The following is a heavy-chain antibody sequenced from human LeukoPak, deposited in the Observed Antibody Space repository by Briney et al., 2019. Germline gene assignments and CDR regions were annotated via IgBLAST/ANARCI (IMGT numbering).Heavy chain of an antibody. Sequence: GASVKVSCKASGYTFTGYYMHWVRQAPGQGLEWMGWINPNSGGTNYAQKFQGRVTMTRDTSISTAYMELSRLRSDDTAVYYCATFPRSSSWEAYMDVWGKGTTVTVSS. CDR2: INPNSGGT. V-gene: IGHV1-2*02. CDR1: GYTFTGYY. J-gene: IGHJ6*03. CDR3: ATFPRSSSWEAYMDV. D-gene: IGHD6-13*01.